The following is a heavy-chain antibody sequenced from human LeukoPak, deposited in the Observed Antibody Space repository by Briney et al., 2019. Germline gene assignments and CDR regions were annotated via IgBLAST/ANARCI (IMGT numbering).Heavy chain of an antibody. CDR2: ISAYNGNT. CDR3: ARDIVVVPAAMFLFGDWFDP. V-gene: IGHV1-18*01. Sequence: ASVKVSCKASGYTFTSYGISWVRQAPGQGLEWMGWISAYNGNTNYAQKLQGRVTMTTDTSTSTAYMELRSLRSDDAAVYYCARDIVVVPAAMFLFGDWFDPWGQGTLVTVSS. CDR1: GYTFTSYG. J-gene: IGHJ5*02. D-gene: IGHD2-2*01.